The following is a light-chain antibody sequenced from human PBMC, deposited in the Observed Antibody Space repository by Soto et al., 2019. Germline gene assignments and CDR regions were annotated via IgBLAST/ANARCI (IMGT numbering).Light chain of an antibody. CDR2: AAS. CDR1: QSISSY. J-gene: IGKJ2*01. CDR3: HQTYNTPYT. Sequence: DIHMTQSPSSLSAYVGDRVTISCRASQSISSYLNWYQQTPGKAPKLLIYAASNLQSGVPSRFSGSGSGTDFTLTISSLLPEDFTTYYCHQTYNTPYTFGQGTKLEIK. V-gene: IGKV1-39*01.